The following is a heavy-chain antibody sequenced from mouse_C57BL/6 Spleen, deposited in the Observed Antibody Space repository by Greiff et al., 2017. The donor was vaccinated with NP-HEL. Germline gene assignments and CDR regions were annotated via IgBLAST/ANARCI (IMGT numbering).Heavy chain of an antibody. CDR1: GYTFTDYY. Sequence: EVQLQQSGPELVKPGASVKISCKASGYTFTDYYMNWVKQSHGKSLEWIGDINPNNGGTSYNQKFKGKATLTVDKASSTAYMRLRSLTSEDSAVYYCTSGGFGYYAMDYWGQGTSVTVSS. CDR3: TSGGFGYYAMDY. J-gene: IGHJ4*01. V-gene: IGHV1-26*01. CDR2: INPNNGGT.